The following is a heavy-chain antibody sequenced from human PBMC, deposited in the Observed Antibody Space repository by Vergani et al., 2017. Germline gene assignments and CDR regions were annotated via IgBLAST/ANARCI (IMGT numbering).Heavy chain of an antibody. CDR1: GGSISSYY. V-gene: IGHV4-59*08. CDR2: IYYSGST. CDR3: ARQDSSGYYYNWFDP. J-gene: IGHJ5*02. Sequence: QVQLQESGPGLVKPSETLSLTCTVSGGSISSYYWSWIRQPPGKGLEWIGYIYYSGSTNYNPSLKSRVTISVDTSKNQFSLKLSSVTAADTAVYYCARQDSSGYYYNWFDPWGQGTLVTVSS. D-gene: IGHD3-22*01.